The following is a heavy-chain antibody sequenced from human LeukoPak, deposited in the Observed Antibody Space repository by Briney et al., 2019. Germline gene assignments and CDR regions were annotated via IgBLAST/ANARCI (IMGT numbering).Heavy chain of an antibody. CDR3: AGQWDYYDSSGYYDY. V-gene: IGHV1-69*13. D-gene: IGHD3-22*01. CDR2: IIPIFGTA. J-gene: IGHJ4*02. CDR1: GGTFSSYA. Sequence: ASVKVSCKASGGTFSSYAISWVRQAPGQGLEWVGGIIPIFGTANYAQKFQGRVTITADESTSTAYMELSSLRSEDTAVYYCAGQWDYYDSSGYYDYWGQGTLVTVSS.